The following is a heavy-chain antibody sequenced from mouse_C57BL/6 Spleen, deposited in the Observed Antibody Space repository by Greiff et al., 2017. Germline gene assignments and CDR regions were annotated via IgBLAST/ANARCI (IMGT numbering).Heavy chain of an antibody. V-gene: IGHV1-62-2*01. D-gene: IGHD1-1*01. J-gene: IGHJ2*01. CDR2: IYPGSGST. CDR1: GYTFTEYS. Sequence: QVQLQQSGAELVKPGASVKLSCKASGYTFTEYSIHWVKQRPVQGLEWIGRIYPGSGSTKYNEKFKDKATLTADKSSSTAYMELSRLTSEDSAVYFCARHVYYGSGAYFDYWGQGTTLTVSS. CDR3: ARHVYYGSGAYFDY.